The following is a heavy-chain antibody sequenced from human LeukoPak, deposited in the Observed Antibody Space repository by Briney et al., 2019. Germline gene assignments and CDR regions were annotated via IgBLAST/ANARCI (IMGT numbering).Heavy chain of an antibody. CDR3: ARHSSSWYASHY. D-gene: IGHD6-13*01. V-gene: IGHV3-23*01. CDR1: GFTFSSYA. J-gene: IGHJ4*02. Sequence: GGSLRLSCAASGFTFSSYAMSWVRQAPGKGLEWVSAISGSGGSTYYADSVKGRFTISRDNSKNTLYLQMNSLRAEDAAVYYCARHSSSWYASHYWGQGTLVTVSS. CDR2: ISGSGGST.